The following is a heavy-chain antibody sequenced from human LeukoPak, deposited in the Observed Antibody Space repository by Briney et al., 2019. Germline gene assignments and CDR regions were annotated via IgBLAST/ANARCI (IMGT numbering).Heavy chain of an antibody. CDR3: ARDLRDGYPGGIFDY. J-gene: IGHJ4*02. CDR2: ISWNSGSI. D-gene: IGHD5-24*01. CDR1: GFTFDDYA. V-gene: IGHV3-9*01. Sequence: PGGSLRLSCAASGFTFDDYAMHWVRQAPGKGPEWVSGISWNSGSIGYADSVKGRFTISRDNSKNTLYLQMNSLRAEDTAVYYCARDLRDGYPGGIFDYWGQGTLVTVSS.